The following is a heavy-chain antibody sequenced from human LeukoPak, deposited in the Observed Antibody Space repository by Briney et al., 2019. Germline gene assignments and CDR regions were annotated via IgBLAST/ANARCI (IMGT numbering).Heavy chain of an antibody. J-gene: IGHJ3*02. CDR1: GGSFSGYY. Sequence: SETLSLTCAVYGGSFSGYYWSWIRQPPGKGLEWIGEINHSGSTNYNPSLKSRVTISVDTSKNQFSLKLSSVTAADTAVYYCARDRGWDSRGAFDIWGQGTMVTVSS. CDR2: INHSGST. V-gene: IGHV4-34*01. CDR3: ARDRGWDSRGAFDI. D-gene: IGHD1-26*01.